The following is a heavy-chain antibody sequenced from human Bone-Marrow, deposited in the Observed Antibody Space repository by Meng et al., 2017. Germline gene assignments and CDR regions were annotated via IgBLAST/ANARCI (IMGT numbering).Heavy chain of an antibody. CDR1: GFSFSNFA. Sequence: GESLKISCAASGFSFSNFAMHWVRQAPGKGLEWVAVISHDGTKTYYGDSVKGRFTISRDKSKNTLYLQMNSLRAEDTAVYYCAKDRYSNHHSWFDPWGQGTLVTVSS. D-gene: IGHD6-13*01. J-gene: IGHJ5*02. V-gene: IGHV3-30*04. CDR2: ISHDGTKT. CDR3: AKDRYSNHHSWFDP.